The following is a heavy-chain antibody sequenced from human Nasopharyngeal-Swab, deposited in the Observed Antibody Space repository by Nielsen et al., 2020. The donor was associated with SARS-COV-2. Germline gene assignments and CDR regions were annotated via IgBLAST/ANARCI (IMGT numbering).Heavy chain of an antibody. D-gene: IGHD1-26*01. V-gene: IGHV3-7*03. J-gene: IGHJ4*02. Sequence: GESLKISCAASGFTFNSYWMSWVRQAPGKGLEWVANIKQDGSEKYYVDSVKGRFTISRDNAKNSLYLQMNSLGAEDTAVYYCARDRSFYPSKGLFQRYSGSYEVGYWGQGTLVTVSS. CDR3: ARDRSFYPSKGLFQRYSGSYEVGY. CDR1: GFTFNSYW. CDR2: IKQDGSEK.